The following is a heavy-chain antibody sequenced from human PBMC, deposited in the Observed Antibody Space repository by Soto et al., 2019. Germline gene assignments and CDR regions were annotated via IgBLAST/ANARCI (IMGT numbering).Heavy chain of an antibody. CDR3: VKGYWKGDV. CDR1: GFTFSTYA. J-gene: IGHJ6*02. D-gene: IGHD1-1*01. Sequence: EVQLLESGGGLVQPGGSLRLSCAASGFTFSTYAMNWVRQAPGNGLEWVSAISGSGGSIHYADSVKGRFTISRDNSKNTLELQMNSLRDEVTGVYHCVKGYWKGDVWGQGTRVTVSS. V-gene: IGHV3-23*01. CDR2: ISGSGGSI.